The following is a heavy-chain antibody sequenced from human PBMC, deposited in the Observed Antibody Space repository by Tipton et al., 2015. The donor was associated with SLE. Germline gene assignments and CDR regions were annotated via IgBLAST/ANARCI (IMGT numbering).Heavy chain of an antibody. D-gene: IGHD6-13*01. V-gene: IGHV4-59*08. CDR3: ARGGGSSWKYYFDY. Sequence: TLSLTCTVSGGSISSHYWSWIRQPPGKGLEWIGEINHSGSTNYNPSLKSRVTISVDTSKNQFSLKLSSVTAADTAVYYCARGGGSSWKYYFDYWGQGTLVTVSS. CDR2: INHSGST. CDR1: GGSISSHY. J-gene: IGHJ4*02.